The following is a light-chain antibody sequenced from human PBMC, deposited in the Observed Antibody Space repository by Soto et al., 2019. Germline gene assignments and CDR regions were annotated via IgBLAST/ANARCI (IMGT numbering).Light chain of an antibody. CDR2: DTS. Sequence: DIVLTQSPAPVSLSPGERATLSCRARQSLGLYFSWYQQKHGQAPRLLIYDTSNRAPGIPDRFSGSASRTDFTLTIRSLEPEDFAVYYCQQRNSWPTSLTVGGGPKVEI. CDR1: QSLGLY. CDR3: QQRNSWPTSLT. V-gene: IGKV3-11*01. J-gene: IGKJ4*01.